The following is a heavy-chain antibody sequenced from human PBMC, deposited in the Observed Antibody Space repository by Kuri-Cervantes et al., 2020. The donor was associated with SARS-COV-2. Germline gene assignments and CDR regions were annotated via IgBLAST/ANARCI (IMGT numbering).Heavy chain of an antibody. CDR2: VRGKANNYAT. V-gene: IGHV3-73*01. CDR1: GFTFTSHA. Sequence: GGSLRLSCAVSGFTFTSHAMHWVRQGSGKGLEWVGRVRGKANNYATAYAASAKGRFTISRDDSKNMAYLQMNSLKTEDTAVYYCTTLIDYWGQGALVTVSS. J-gene: IGHJ4*02. CDR3: TTLIDY.